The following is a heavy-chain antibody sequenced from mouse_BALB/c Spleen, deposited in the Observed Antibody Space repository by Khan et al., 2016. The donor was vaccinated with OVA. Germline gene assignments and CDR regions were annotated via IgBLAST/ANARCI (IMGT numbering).Heavy chain of an antibody. Sequence: VQLQESGPGLVAPSQSLSITCTVSGFSLTSYSIHWVRQPPGKGLEWLGIIWADGNTNYNSDLMSRLSINKDNSKSQVLLKMNSLQADDTAMYYCARSDDDYPEWYFDVWGAGTTVTVSS. CDR1: GFSLTSYS. J-gene: IGHJ1*01. V-gene: IGHV2-9*02. CDR2: IWADGNT. CDR3: ARSDDDYPEWYFDV. D-gene: IGHD2-3*01.